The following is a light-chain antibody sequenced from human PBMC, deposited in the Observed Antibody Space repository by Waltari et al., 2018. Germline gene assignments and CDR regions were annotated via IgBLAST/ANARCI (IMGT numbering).Light chain of an antibody. Sequence: DIQMTQSPSSLSTSVGDRVPITCRASQSISTYLNWYQQKPGKAPKLLIYAASSLQSGVPSRFSGSGSGTDFTLTISSLQPEDFVTYYCQQSYSTPRTFGQGTRLEIK. J-gene: IGKJ2*01. CDR2: AAS. CDR1: QSISTY. V-gene: IGKV1-39*01. CDR3: QQSYSTPRT.